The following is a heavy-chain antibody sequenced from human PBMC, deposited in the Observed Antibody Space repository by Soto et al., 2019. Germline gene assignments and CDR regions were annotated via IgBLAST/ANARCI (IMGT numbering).Heavy chain of an antibody. V-gene: IGHV3-30*18. Sequence: QLQLVESGGGVVQPGRSLRLSCAASGFTFSNSGFHWVRQAPGKGLEWVAVISYDGRHKYYTDSVNGRFTISRDNSKNTVSLQMNNLRPDDTAVYYCAKDPVEPRDPPLSNWFDPWGLGTLVTVSS. J-gene: IGHJ5*02. CDR2: ISYDGRHK. CDR3: AKDPVEPRDPPLSNWFDP. CDR1: GFTFSNSG. D-gene: IGHD1-26*01.